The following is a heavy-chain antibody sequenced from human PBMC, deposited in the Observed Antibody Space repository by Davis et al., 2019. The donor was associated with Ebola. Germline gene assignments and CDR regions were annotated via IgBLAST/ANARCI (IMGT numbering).Heavy chain of an antibody. CDR2: ISYDGSNK. J-gene: IGHJ6*02. V-gene: IGHV3-30*19. Sequence: GESLKISCAASGFTFSSYGVHWVRQAPGKGLEWVAVISYDGSNKYYADSVKGRFTISRDNSKNTLYLQMNSLRAEDTAVYYCARDEEYYYDSSGLYYYYYGMDVWGQGTTVTVSS. CDR3: ARDEEYYYDSSGLYYYYYGMDV. CDR1: GFTFSSYG. D-gene: IGHD3-22*01.